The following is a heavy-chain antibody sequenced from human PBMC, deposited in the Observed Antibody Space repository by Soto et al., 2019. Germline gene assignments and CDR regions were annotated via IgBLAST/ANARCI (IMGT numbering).Heavy chain of an antibody. CDR1: GYTFTDYY. CDR2: ISPKSGDT. V-gene: IGHV1-2*02. J-gene: IGHJ6*02. Sequence: GASVKVSCKASGYTFTDYYLHWVRQAPGQGLQWMGWISPKSGDTKYAQNLQGRVTMTRDTSIGATYMELSSLTSDDTAVYYCANLAYYHYAMDVCGQGTTVTVYS. CDR3: ANLAYYHYAMDV.